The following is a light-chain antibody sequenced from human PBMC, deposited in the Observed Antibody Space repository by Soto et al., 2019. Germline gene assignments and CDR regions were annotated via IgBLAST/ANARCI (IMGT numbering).Light chain of an antibody. CDR1: QSVSSSY. Sequence: EIVLTQSPGTLSLSPGERATLSCRASQSVSSSYLAWYQQKPGQAPRPLIYGASSRAIGIPDRFSGRGSGTDFTLTISRLEPEDFAVYYCQQYNNWPPTFGQGTKVDIK. CDR3: QQYNNWPPT. J-gene: IGKJ2*01. CDR2: GAS. V-gene: IGKV3-20*01.